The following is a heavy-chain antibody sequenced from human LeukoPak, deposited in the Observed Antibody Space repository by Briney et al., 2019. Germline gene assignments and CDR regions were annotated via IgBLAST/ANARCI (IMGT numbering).Heavy chain of an antibody. V-gene: IGHV4-4*02. CDR3: AGVAATITDYYFDY. Sequence: PSETLSLTCAVSGGSISSSNWWSWVRQPPGKGLEWIGEIYHSGSTNYNPSLKSRVTISVDKSKNQFSLKLSSVTAADTAVYYCAGVAATITDYYFDYWGQGTLVTVSS. CDR2: IYHSGST. J-gene: IGHJ4*02. D-gene: IGHD5-12*01. CDR1: GGSISSSNW.